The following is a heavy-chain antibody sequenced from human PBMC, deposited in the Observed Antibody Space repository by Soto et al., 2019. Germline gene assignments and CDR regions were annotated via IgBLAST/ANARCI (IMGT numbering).Heavy chain of an antibody. CDR2: VYYKGTT. Sequence: QVQLQELGPGLVKPSETLSLTCTVSGDSSKAYYWSWVRQPPGKGLEWIGYVYYKGTTNYNPSLKSRVTISADTSKKQFSLNLSSVSDADSAVYYCASRTGRNYYGMEVW. V-gene: IGHV4-59*01. CDR1: GDSSKAYY. D-gene: IGHD7-27*01. CDR3: ASRTGRNYYGMEV. J-gene: IGHJ6*01.